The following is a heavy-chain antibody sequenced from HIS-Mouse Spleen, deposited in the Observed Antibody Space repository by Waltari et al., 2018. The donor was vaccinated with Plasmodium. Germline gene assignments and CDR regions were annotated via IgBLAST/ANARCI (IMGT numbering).Heavy chain of an antibody. CDR3: ARGGYSSSSYYFDY. V-gene: IGHV4-59*01. Sequence: QVQLQESGPGLVTPSETLSLPCTVSGGSISSYSWRWIRQSPGKGLEWIAYIYYSGSTNYNPSLKSRVTISVDTSKNQFSLKLSSVTAADTAVFYCARGGYSSSSYYFDYWGQGTLVTVSS. D-gene: IGHD6-6*01. CDR1: GGSISSYS. J-gene: IGHJ4*02. CDR2: IYYSGST.